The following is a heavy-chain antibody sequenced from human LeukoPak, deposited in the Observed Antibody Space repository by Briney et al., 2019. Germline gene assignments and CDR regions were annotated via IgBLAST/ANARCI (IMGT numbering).Heavy chain of an antibody. J-gene: IGHJ5*02. Sequence: SETLSLTCAVYGGSFSGYYWSWIRQPPGKGLEWIGEINHSGSTNYNQSLKSRVTISVDTSKNQFSLKLSSVTAADTAVYYCARYGSGSYYNPKWFDPWGQGTLVTISS. V-gene: IGHV4-34*01. CDR3: ARYGSGSYYNPKWFDP. CDR2: INHSGST. CDR1: GGSFSGYY. D-gene: IGHD3-10*01.